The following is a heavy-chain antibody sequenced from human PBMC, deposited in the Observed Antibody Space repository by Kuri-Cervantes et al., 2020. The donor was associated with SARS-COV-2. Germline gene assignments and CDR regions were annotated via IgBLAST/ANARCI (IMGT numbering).Heavy chain of an antibody. CDR2: IWYDGSNK. J-gene: IGHJ4*02. Sequence: SCAASGFTTSNYGVHWVRQARGKGLEWVAVIWYDGSNKYYADSVKGRFTISRDTSKNTVHLQMNSLRVEDTAVYDCAKDVGYYTNDVCQSVDFDYWGQGTLVTVSS. V-gene: IGHV3-33*06. D-gene: IGHD2-8*01. CDR3: AKDVGYYTNDVCQSVDFDY. CDR1: GFTTSNYG.